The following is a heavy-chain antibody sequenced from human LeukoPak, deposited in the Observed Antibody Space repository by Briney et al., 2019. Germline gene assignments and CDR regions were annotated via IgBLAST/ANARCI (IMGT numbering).Heavy chain of an antibody. CDR3: ARPYDSSGYYYHDAFDI. Sequence: GGSLRLSCAASGFTFSTYNMNWVRQAPGKGLEWVSYISSSSSTIYYADSVKGRFTISRDNAKNSLYLQMNSLRAEDTAVYYCARPYDSSGYYYHDAFDIWGQGTMVTVSS. V-gene: IGHV3-48*01. CDR1: GFTFSTYN. CDR2: ISSSSSTI. D-gene: IGHD3-22*01. J-gene: IGHJ3*02.